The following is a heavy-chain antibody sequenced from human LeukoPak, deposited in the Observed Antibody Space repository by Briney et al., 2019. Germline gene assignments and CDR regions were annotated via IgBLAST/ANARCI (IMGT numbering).Heavy chain of an antibody. CDR3: TTSPGDPFDY. CDR1: GYTFTCFH. Sequence: ASVTVSCTASGYTFTCFHIHWVRQAPGQGLEYMGWINPNSGDTNYAQKFQGRVTMTRDTSISTAYMELSSLRFDDTAVYYCTTSPGDPFDYWGQGTLVTVSS. CDR2: INPNSGDT. J-gene: IGHJ4*02. D-gene: IGHD3-16*01. V-gene: IGHV1-2*02.